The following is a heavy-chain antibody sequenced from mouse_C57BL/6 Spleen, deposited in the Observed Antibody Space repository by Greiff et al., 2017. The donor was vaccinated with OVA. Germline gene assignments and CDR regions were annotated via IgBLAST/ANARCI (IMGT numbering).Heavy chain of an antibody. CDR2: FYPGSGSI. J-gene: IGHJ3*01. CDR3: ARHEARDRKGEAWFAY. Sequence: QVQLQQSGAELVKPGASVKLSCKASGYTFTEYTIHWVKQRSGQGLEWIGWFYPGSGSIKYNEKFKDKATLTADKSSSTVYMELSRLTSEDSAVYFGARHEARDRKGEAWFAYWGQGTLVTVSA. CDR1: GYTFTEYT. D-gene: IGHD3-3*01. V-gene: IGHV1-62-2*01.